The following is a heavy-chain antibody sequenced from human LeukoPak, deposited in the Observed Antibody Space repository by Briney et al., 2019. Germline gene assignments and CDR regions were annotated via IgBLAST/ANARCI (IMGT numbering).Heavy chain of an antibody. V-gene: IGHV4-34*01. D-gene: IGHD2-21*02. CDR1: GGSFSGYY. CDR3: ARGLHPDPTHIVVVTAIAKFGMDV. J-gene: IGHJ6*02. Sequence: SETLSLTCAVYGGSFSGYYWSWIRQPPGKGLEWIGEINHSGSTNYNPSLKSRVTISVDTSKNQFSLKLSSVTAADTAVYYCARGLHPDPTHIVVVTAIAKFGMDVWGQGTTVTVSS. CDR2: INHSGST.